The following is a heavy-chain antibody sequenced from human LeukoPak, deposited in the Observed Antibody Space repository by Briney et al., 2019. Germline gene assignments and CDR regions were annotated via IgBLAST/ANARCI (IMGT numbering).Heavy chain of an antibody. CDR2: IKSRTHGATT. D-gene: IGHD5-18*01. V-gene: IGHV3-15*01. J-gene: IGHJ4*02. CDR1: GFTFSNSW. CDR3: AKDAASPEY. Sequence: GGSLRLSCTASGFTFSNSWMRWVRQAPGKGLEWVGRIKSRTHGATTDYTAPVRGRFTISRDDSKNTLYLQMDSLKAEDTAVYYCAKDAASPEYWGQGTRVTVSS.